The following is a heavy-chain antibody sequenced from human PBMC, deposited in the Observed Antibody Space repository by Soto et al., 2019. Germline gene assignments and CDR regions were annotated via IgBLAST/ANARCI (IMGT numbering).Heavy chain of an antibody. CDR1: GYTFTSYG. CDR3: ARDNGRYCSGGRCYYYYYYGMDV. D-gene: IGHD2-15*01. Sequence: ASVKVSCKASGYTFTSYGISWVRQAPGQGLEWMGWISAYNGNTNYAQKLQGRVTMTTDTSTSTAYMELRSLRSDDTAVYYCARDNGRYCSGGRCYYYYYYGMDVWGQGTTVTVSS. V-gene: IGHV1-18*04. J-gene: IGHJ6*02. CDR2: ISAYNGNT.